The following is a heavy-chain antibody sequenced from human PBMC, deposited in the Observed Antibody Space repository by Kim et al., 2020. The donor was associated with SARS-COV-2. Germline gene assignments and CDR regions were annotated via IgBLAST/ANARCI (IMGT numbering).Heavy chain of an antibody. D-gene: IGHD3-10*01. CDR3: AKDRARKGYYGSGTYNWFDP. V-gene: IGHV3-23*01. J-gene: IGHJ5*02. CDR2: ISGSGGST. Sequence: GGSLRLSCAASGFTFSSYAMSWVRQAPGKGLEWVSAISGSGGSTYYADSVKGRFTISRDNSKNTLYLQMNSLRAEDTAVYYCAKDRARKGYYGSGTYNWFDPWGQGTLVTVSS. CDR1: GFTFSSYA.